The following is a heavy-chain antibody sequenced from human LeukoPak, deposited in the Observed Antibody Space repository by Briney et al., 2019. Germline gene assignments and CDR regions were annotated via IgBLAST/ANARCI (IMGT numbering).Heavy chain of an antibody. Sequence: PSESLSLTCTVSGGYISSSLYYSGWIRQPPGKGLEWIGSIYYSGCTCSNPYLKSRVTISVDTSKYRFSLKLSSVTACDTVLYYWPRDCYATAGINYNSFCPSGAGGLVTVSS. J-gene: IGHJ5*02. CDR1: GGYISSSLYY. CDR2: IYYSGCT. D-gene: IGHD6-13*01. CDR3: PRDCYATAGINYNSFCP. V-gene: IGHV4-39*02.